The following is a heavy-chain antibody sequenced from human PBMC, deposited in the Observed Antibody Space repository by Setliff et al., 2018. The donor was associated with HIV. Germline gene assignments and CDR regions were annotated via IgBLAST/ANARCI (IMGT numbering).Heavy chain of an antibody. Sequence: SETLSLTCTVSGGSISSSSDYWGWIRQPPGKGLEWIGSFYYSGSTYYNPSLKSRVTISVDTSKNQFSLKLTSVTAADTAVYYCARDSPSGTYLNYYYYNMDVWGQGTSVTVSS. V-gene: IGHV4-39*07. J-gene: IGHJ6*02. CDR3: ARDSPSGTYLNYYYYNMDV. CDR2: FYYSGST. D-gene: IGHD1-26*01. CDR1: GGSISSSSDY.